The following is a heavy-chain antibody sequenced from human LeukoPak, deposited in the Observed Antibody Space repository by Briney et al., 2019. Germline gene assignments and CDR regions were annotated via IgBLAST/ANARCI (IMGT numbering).Heavy chain of an antibody. V-gene: IGHV3-7*01. CDR2: IKQDGSEK. CDR3: AKEHRGSGWYSYGVSYYFDY. D-gene: IGHD6-19*01. CDR1: GFTFSSYW. Sequence: GGSLRLSCAASGFTFSSYWMSWVRQAPGKGLEWEANIKQDGSEKYYVDSVKGRFTISRDNSKNTLYLQMNSLGAEDTAVYYCAKEHRGSGWYSYGVSYYFDYWGQGTLVTVSS. J-gene: IGHJ4*02.